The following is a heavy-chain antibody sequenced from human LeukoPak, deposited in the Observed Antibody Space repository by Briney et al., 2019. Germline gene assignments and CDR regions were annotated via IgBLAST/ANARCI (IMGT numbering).Heavy chain of an antibody. J-gene: IGHJ4*02. CDR3: AREPPRITMVRGATGDFDY. D-gene: IGHD3-10*01. CDR2: INPNSGGT. V-gene: IGHV1-2*02. Sequence: ASVKVSCKASGYTFTGYYMHWVRQAPGQGLEWMGWINPNSGGTNYAQKFQGRVTMTRDTSISTAYMELSRLRSDDTAVYYCAREPPRITMVRGATGDFDYWGQGTLVTVSS. CDR1: GYTFTGYY.